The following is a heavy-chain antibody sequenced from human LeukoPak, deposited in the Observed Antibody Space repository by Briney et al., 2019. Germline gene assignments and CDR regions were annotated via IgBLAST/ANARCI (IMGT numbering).Heavy chain of an antibody. V-gene: IGHV3-74*03. D-gene: IGHD6-19*01. CDR1: GFTFSSYW. CDR3: ARAISSGWYSPGIDF. Sequence: GGSLRLSCAASGFTFSSYWMYWVRQAPGKGLVRVSRINSDGSRTTYADSVKGRFTISRDNAENTLSLQMNSLRAEDTAVYYCARAISSGWYSPGIDFWGQGTLVTVSS. CDR2: INSDGSRT. J-gene: IGHJ4*02.